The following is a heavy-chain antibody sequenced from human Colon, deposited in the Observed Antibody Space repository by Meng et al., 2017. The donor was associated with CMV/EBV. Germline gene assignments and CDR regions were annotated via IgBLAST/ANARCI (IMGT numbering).Heavy chain of an antibody. V-gene: IGHV4-31*03. Sequence: CTISGDSFSIGIYYWTWIRQHPEKGLEWIGCIHYSGSIHYNPSLQGRVAISGDTSKNQFSLSLSSVTAADTAVYYCARGQDAYKVGLWGQGTLVTVSS. CDR3: ARGQDAYKVGL. CDR1: GDSFSIGIYY. CDR2: IHYSGSI. D-gene: IGHD5-24*01. J-gene: IGHJ4*02.